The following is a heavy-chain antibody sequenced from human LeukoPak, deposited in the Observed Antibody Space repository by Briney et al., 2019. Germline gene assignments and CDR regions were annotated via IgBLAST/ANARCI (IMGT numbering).Heavy chain of an antibody. CDR2: IKQDGSDE. CDR1: GFTLSSTW. Sequence: GGSLRLSCAASGFTLSSTWMSWVRQAPGKGLEWVANIKQDGSDEYYLDSVKGRFIISRDNGKNSLYLLMSTLTTEDTAVYYCARQPVGFWSGYYQYYFDHWGQGVLVTVSS. D-gene: IGHD3-3*01. J-gene: IGHJ4*02. CDR3: ARQPVGFWSGYYQYYFDH. V-gene: IGHV3-7*01.